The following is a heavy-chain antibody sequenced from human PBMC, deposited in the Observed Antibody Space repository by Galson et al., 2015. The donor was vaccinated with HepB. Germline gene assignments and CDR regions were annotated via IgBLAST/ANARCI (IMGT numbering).Heavy chain of an antibody. CDR3: ARDQVDYDILTGYYPFDYYYYGMDV. J-gene: IGHJ6*02. CDR1: GYTFTSYG. V-gene: IGHV1-18*01. D-gene: IGHD3-9*01. Sequence: SVKVSCKASGYTFTSYGISWVRQAPGQGLEWMGWISAYNGNTNYAQKLQGRVTMTTDTSTSTAYMELRSLRSDDTAVYYCARDQVDYDILTGYYPFDYYYYGMDVWGQGTTVTVSS. CDR2: ISAYNGNT.